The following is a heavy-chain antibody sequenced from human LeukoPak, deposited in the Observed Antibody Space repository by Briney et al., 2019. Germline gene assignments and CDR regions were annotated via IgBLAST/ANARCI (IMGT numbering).Heavy chain of an antibody. D-gene: IGHD3-16*01. CDR2: IGGSGNSP. CDR1: GFTFSVHA. CDR3: GRQMTTVITGVYYYYGMDV. V-gene: IGHV3-23*01. J-gene: IGHJ6*02. Sequence: GGSLRLSCAASGFTFSVHAMSWVRQAPGKGLEWVSAIGGSGNSPYYADSVKGRFTISRDDSKNTLYLQMNILRAEDTAVYYCGRQMTTVITGVYYYYGMDVWGQGTTVTVSS.